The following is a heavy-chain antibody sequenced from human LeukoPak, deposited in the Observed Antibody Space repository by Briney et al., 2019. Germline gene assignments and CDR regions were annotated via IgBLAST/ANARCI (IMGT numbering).Heavy chain of an antibody. CDR3: ARGGYSRPIFDC. D-gene: IGHD5-24*01. CDR2: VNPSGGIT. V-gene: IGHV1-46*01. CDR1: GYIFTSYQ. J-gene: IGHJ4*02. Sequence: ASVKVSCKASGYIFTSYQMHWVRQAPGQGLEWMGAVNPSGGITTYAQKFQGRVTMTRDTSTSTVYMELSGLRSEDTAVYYCARGGYSRPIFDCWGQGTLVTVSS.